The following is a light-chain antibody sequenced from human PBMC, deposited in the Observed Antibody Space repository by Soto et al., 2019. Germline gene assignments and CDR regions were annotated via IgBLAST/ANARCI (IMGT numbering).Light chain of an antibody. CDR1: HTISSW. CDR2: KAS. Sequence: DIQMSQSPSTVSGSVGDRVTITCLASHTISSWLSWYQQKPGKAPKLLIYKASTLKSGVPSRFSGSGSGTEFTLTISSLQPDDFATYYCQHYNSYSEAFGQGTKVDIK. J-gene: IGKJ1*01. V-gene: IGKV1-5*03. CDR3: QHYNSYSEA.